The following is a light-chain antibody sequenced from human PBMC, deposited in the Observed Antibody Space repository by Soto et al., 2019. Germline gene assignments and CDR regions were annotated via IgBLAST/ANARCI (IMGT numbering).Light chain of an antibody. V-gene: IGKV3-15*01. CDR3: QQRSNWPIT. Sequence: EIVMTQPPATLSVSPGERATLSCRASQSVSSNLAWYQQKPGQAPRLLIYGASTRATGIPARFSGSGSGTDFTLTISSLEPEDFAVYYCQQRSNWPITFGQGTRLEIK. CDR2: GAS. CDR1: QSVSSN. J-gene: IGKJ5*01.